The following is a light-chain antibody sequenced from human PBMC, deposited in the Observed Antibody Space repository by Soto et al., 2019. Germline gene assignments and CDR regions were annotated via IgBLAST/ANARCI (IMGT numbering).Light chain of an antibody. Sequence: QSVLTQPASVSGSPGQSITISCTGTSSDVGGYNYVSWYQQHPGKAPKLMIYGVTNRPSGVSSRFSGSRSGNTASLTISGLQAEDEAEYTSSSTFVFGTGTKLTV. CDR3: SSTFV. V-gene: IGLV2-14*01. J-gene: IGLJ1*01. CDR2: GVT. CDR1: SSDVGGYNY.